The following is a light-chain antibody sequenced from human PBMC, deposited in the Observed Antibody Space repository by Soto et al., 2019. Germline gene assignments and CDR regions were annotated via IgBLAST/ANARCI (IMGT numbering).Light chain of an antibody. CDR1: NSDIGGYNY. V-gene: IGLV2-14*01. Sequence: QSALTQPASVSGSPGQSITISCTGTNSDIGGYNYVSWYQHHPGKAPKLIIYEVSNRPSGVSTRFSGSKFGNTASLTVSGLQAEDEADYSCCSYSSSGTPKWVFGGGTKLTVL. CDR3: CSYSSSGTPKWV. CDR2: EVS. J-gene: IGLJ2*01.